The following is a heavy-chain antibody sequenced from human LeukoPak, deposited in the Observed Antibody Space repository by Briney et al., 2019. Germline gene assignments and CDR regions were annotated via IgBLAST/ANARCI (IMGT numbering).Heavy chain of an antibody. V-gene: IGHV4-59*08. J-gene: IGHJ6*02. D-gene: IGHD3-22*01. CDR2: IYYSGST. CDR3: APKPVMIVVVIGDV. Sequence: PSETLSLTCTVSGGSISTYYWSWIRQPPGRGLEWIGYIYYSGSTNYNPSLKSRVTMSVDTSKKQFSLKLSSVTAADTAVYYCAPKPVMIVVVIGDVWGQGTTVTVSS. CDR1: GGSISTYY.